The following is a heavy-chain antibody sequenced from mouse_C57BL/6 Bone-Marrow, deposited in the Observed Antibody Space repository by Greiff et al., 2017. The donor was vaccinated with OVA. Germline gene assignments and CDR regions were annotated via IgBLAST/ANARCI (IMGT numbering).Heavy chain of an antibody. J-gene: IGHJ1*03. Sequence: EVMLVESGGGLVKPGGSLKLSCAASGFTFSDYGMHWVRQAPEKGLEWVAYISRGSGTIYYADTVKGRFTFSRDNAKNTLFRQRTSLRSEDTAMYYCARRARGYFDVWGTGTTVTVSS. CDR1: GFTFSDYG. CDR3: ARRARGYFDV. V-gene: IGHV5-17*01. CDR2: ISRGSGTI.